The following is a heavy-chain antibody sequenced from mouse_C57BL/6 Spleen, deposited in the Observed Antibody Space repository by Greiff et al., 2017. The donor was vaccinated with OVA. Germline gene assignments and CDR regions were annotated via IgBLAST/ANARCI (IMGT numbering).Heavy chain of an antibody. Sequence: EVMLVESGGGLVQPGGSMKLSCAASGFTFSDAWMDWVRQSPETGLEWVAEIRNKANNHATYYAESVKGRFTISRDDSKSSVYLQMNSLRAEDTGIYYCTIVYGYDWFAYWGQGTLVTVSA. D-gene: IGHD2-2*01. CDR1: GFTFSDAW. J-gene: IGHJ3*01. V-gene: IGHV6-6*01. CDR3: TIVYGYDWFAY. CDR2: IRNKANNHAT.